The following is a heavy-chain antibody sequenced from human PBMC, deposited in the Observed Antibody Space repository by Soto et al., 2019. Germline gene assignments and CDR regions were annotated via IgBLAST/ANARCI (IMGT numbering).Heavy chain of an antibody. Sequence: EVQLVESGGGLVQPGGSLRLSCAASGFTFSSYSMNWVRQAPGKGLEWVSYISSSSSTIYYADSVKGRFTISRDNAKNSLYLQMNSLRAEDTAVYYCARTAFFGSGYSDAFDIWGQGTMDTVSS. D-gene: IGHD3-22*01. V-gene: IGHV3-48*01. CDR3: ARTAFFGSGYSDAFDI. CDR2: ISSSSSTI. J-gene: IGHJ3*02. CDR1: GFTFSSYS.